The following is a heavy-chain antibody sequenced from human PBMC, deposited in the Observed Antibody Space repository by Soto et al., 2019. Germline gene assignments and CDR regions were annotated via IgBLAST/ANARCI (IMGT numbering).Heavy chain of an antibody. D-gene: IGHD3-3*01. CDR3: GRGGAISFGVVIMHYYYGMDV. CDR1: GGTFSSYA. J-gene: IGHJ6*02. V-gene: IGHV1-69*01. Sequence: QVQLVQSGAEVKKPGSSVKVSCKASGGTFSSYAISWVRQAPGQGLEWMGGIIPIFGTANYAQKFQGRVTITADESTSTDYMEVSSLISEDTAVYYCGRGGAISFGVVIMHYYYGMDVWGQGTTVTVSS. CDR2: IIPIFGTA.